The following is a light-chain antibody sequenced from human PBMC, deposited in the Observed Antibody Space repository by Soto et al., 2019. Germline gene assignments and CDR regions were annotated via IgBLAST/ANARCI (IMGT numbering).Light chain of an antibody. V-gene: IGLV2-14*01. CDR1: SSDVGGYNY. J-gene: IGLJ2*01. CDR2: DVS. CDR3: SSYTRSSTRV. Sequence: QSALTQPASVSGSPGQSITISCTGTSSDVGGYNYVSWYQQYPGEAPKLMIYDVSNRPSGVSDRFSGSKSGNTASLTISGLQAEDEADYYCSSYTRSSTRVFGGGTKVTVL.